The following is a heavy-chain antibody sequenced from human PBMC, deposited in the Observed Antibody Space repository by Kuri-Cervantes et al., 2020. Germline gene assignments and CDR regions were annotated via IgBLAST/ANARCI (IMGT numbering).Heavy chain of an antibody. V-gene: IGHV3-21*04. D-gene: IGHD3-16*02. CDR3: ARDNYDYIWGSYRKFDY. Sequence: GESLKISCAASGFTFSSYSMNWVRQAPGKGLEWVSSISSSSSYIYYADSVKGRFTISRDNAKNSLYLQMNSLRAEDTAVYYCARDNYDYIWGSYRKFDYWGQGTLVTVSS. CDR2: ISSSSSYI. J-gene: IGHJ4*02. CDR1: GFTFSSYS.